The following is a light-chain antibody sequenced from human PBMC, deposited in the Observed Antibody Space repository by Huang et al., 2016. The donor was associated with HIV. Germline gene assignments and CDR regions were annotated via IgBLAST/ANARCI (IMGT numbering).Light chain of an antibody. CDR3: QESDTWPRLT. V-gene: IGKV3-11*01. CDR2: GAS. J-gene: IGKJ4*02. CDR1: QSVSHY. Sequence: IVLTQSPASLSLSPGERATLSCRASQSVSHYLAWYQHKPGQPPRLLIYGASRSAPDIPPRFNGTGSGTDFTLTISSPETEDSAVYYCQESDTWPRLTLGGGTKVALK.